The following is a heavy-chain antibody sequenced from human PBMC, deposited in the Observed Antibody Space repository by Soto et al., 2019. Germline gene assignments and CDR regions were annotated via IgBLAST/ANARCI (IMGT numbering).Heavy chain of an antibody. J-gene: IGHJ4*02. D-gene: IGHD6-13*01. Sequence: QITLKESGPTLVKPTQTLTLTCTFSGFSLSTSGVGVGWIRQPPGKALEWLALIYWDDDKRYSPSLKSRLTITKYTSKNQVVLTMTNMDPVDTATYYCAHSFIAAAGVSFDYWGQGTLVTVSS. CDR1: GFSLSTSGVG. V-gene: IGHV2-5*02. CDR3: AHSFIAAAGVSFDY. CDR2: IYWDDDK.